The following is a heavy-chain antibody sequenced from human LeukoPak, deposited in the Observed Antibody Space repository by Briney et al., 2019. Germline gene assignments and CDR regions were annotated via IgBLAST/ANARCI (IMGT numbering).Heavy chain of an antibody. Sequence: GGSLRLSCAASGFTVSNNYISWVRQAPGKGLEWVSVIYSGGSTKYADSVKARFTISRGNSKNTVYLQMNSLRADDTAVYYCARATLDNWGQGTLVTVSS. J-gene: IGHJ4*02. V-gene: IGHV3-53*01. CDR2: IYSGGST. CDR1: GFTVSNNY. CDR3: ARATLDN.